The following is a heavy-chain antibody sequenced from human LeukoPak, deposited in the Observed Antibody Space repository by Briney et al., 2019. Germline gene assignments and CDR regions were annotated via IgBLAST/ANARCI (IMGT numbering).Heavy chain of an antibody. Sequence: SETLSLTCAVYGGSFSGYYWSWTRQPPGKGLEWIGEINHSGSTNYNPSLKSRVTISVDTSKNQFSLKLSSVTAADTAVYYCARTLHIVVVTAHDPRRRFDPWGQGTLVTVSS. J-gene: IGHJ5*02. D-gene: IGHD2-21*02. V-gene: IGHV4-34*01. CDR3: ARTLHIVVVTAHDPRRRFDP. CDR2: INHSGST. CDR1: GGSFSGYY.